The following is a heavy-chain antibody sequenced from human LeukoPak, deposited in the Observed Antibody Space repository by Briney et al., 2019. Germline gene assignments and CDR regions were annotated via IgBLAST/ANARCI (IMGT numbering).Heavy chain of an antibody. V-gene: IGHV3-30*09. J-gene: IGHJ6*03. CDR1: GFTFSDYA. D-gene: IGHD5-12*01. Sequence: GGSLRLSCAPSGFTFSDYAMHWVRQAPGKGLEWLAVISYDGSDEDYADSVKGRFAISRDNSKNALFLQMNSLRTEDTAVYYCAKGGGYEAQYYYYYLDVWGKGTTVTISS. CDR3: AKGGGYEAQYYYYYLDV. CDR2: ISYDGSDE.